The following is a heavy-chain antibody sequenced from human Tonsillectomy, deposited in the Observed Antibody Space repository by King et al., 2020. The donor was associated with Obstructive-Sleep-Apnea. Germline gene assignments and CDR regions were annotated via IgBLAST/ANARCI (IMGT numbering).Heavy chain of an antibody. J-gene: IGHJ4*02. Sequence: VQLVESGGGVVQPGRSLRLSCAASGFTFSSYAMHWVRQAPGKGLEWVAVISYDGSKKYNADSVKGRFTISRDNSKNTLYLQMNSLVAEDTAVYYCSSRTYCSSTSCSDYWGQGTLVTVSS. D-gene: IGHD2-2*01. CDR2: ISYDGSKK. CDR1: GFTFSSYA. CDR3: SSRTYCSSTSCSDY. V-gene: IGHV3-30-3*01.